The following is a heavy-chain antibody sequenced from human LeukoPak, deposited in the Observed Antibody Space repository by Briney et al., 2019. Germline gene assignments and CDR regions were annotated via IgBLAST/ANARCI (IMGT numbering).Heavy chain of an antibody. V-gene: IGHV3-23*01. CDR1: GFTFSSYA. D-gene: IGHD5-18*01. CDR2: ISGSGGST. CDR3: AKGIQLWLTFDY. J-gene: IGHJ4*02. Sequence: PGGSLRLSCAASGFTFSSYAMSWVRQAPGKGLEWVSAISGSGGSTYYADSVKGRFTIPRDNSKNTLYLQMNSLRAEDTAVYYCAKGIQLWLTFDYWGQGTLVTVSS.